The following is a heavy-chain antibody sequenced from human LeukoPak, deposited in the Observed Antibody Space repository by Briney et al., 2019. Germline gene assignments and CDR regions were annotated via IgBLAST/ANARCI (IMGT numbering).Heavy chain of an antibody. CDR1: GGTFSSYA. D-gene: IGHD1-26*01. V-gene: IGHV1-69*04. CDR3: ARASGSYYYLDY. CDR2: IIPILGIA. Sequence: SVKVSCKASGGTFSSYAISWVRQAPGQGLEWMGRIIPILGIANYAQKFQGRVTITADKSTSTAYMELSSLRSEDTAVYYCARASGSYYYLDYWGQGTLVTVSS. J-gene: IGHJ4*02.